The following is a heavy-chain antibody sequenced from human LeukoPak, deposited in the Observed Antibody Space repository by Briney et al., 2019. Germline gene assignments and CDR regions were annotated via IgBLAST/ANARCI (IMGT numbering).Heavy chain of an antibody. CDR2: ISSSSSYT. CDR3: ARSHCSGGSCPLDY. Sequence: GGSLRLSCAASGFTFSDYYMSWIRQAPGKGLEWVSYISSSSSYTSYADSVKGRFTISRDNAKNSLYLQMNSLRAEDTAVYYCARSHCSGGSCPLDYWGQGTLVTVSS. V-gene: IGHV3-11*06. CDR1: GFTFSDYY. D-gene: IGHD2-15*01. J-gene: IGHJ4*02.